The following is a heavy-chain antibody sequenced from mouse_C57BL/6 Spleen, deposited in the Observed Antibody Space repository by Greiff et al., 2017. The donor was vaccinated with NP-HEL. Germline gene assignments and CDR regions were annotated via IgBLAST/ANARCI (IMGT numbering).Heavy chain of an antibody. D-gene: IGHD1-1*01. J-gene: IGHJ3*01. CDR3: ARGGYYYGSSQFAY. CDR2: INPGSGGT. Sequence: QVQLQQSGAELVRPGTSVKVSCKASGYAFTNYLIEWVKQRPGQGLEWIGVINPGSGGTNYNEKFKGKATLTADKSSSTAYMQLSSLTSEDSAVYFCARGGYYYGSSQFAYWGQGTLVTVSA. V-gene: IGHV1-54*01. CDR1: GYAFTNYL.